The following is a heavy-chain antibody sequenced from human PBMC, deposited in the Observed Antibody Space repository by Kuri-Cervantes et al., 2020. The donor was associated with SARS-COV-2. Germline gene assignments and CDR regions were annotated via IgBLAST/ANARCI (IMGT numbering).Heavy chain of an antibody. CDR3: AKDIIAAAGMTIDY. J-gene: IGHJ4*02. CDR1: GFTFSDYY. Sequence: GESLKISCAASGFTFSDYYMSWIRQAPGKGLEWLSYISSSGTYTNYADSVKGRFTISRDNAKNSLYLQMNSLRAEDTALYYCAKDIIAAAGMTIDYWGQGTLVTVSS. D-gene: IGHD6-13*01. V-gene: IGHV3-11*05. CDR2: ISSSGTYT.